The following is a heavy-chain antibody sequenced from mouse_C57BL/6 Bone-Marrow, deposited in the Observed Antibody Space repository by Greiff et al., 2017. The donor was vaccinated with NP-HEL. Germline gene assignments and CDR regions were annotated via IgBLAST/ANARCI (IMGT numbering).Heavy chain of an antibody. CDR3: AGARDGYYDYAMDY. CDR1: GYSITSGYY. V-gene: IGHV3-6*01. CDR2: ISYDGSN. D-gene: IGHD2-3*01. Sequence: EVQLQESGPGLVKPSQSLSLTCSVTGYSITSGYYWNWIRQFPGNKLEWMGYISYDGSNNYNPSLKNRISITRDTSKNQFFLKLNSVTTEDTATYYCAGARDGYYDYAMDYWGQGTSVTVSS. J-gene: IGHJ4*01.